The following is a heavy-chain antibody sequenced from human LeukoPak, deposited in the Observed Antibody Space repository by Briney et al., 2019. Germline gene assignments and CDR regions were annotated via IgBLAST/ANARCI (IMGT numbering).Heavy chain of an antibody. V-gene: IGHV3-7*01. Sequence: GGSLRLSCAASGFTFSDYWMSWVRQAPGKGLEWVANIKYHGSDEHYVDSVRGRFTISRDNAKNSLFLQMNSLRAEDTAVYYCASIGGSGTYWDYWGQGTLVTVSS. J-gene: IGHJ4*02. CDR2: IKYHGSDE. CDR1: GFTFSDYW. D-gene: IGHD3-10*01. CDR3: ASIGGSGTYWDY.